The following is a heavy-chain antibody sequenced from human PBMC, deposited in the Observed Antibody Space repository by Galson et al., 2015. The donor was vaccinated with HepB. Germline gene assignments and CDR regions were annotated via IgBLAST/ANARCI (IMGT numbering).Heavy chain of an antibody. Sequence: SLRLSCAASGFTFSRYSMHWVRQAPGKGLVWVSRINSDGSSTNYADSVKGRFTISRDNAKNTLYLQMNSLRAEDTAVYYCARTSGHSHYWGHGTLVTVSS. J-gene: IGHJ4*01. CDR1: GFTFSRYS. D-gene: IGHD5-12*01. V-gene: IGHV3-74*01. CDR3: ARTSGHSHY. CDR2: INSDGSST.